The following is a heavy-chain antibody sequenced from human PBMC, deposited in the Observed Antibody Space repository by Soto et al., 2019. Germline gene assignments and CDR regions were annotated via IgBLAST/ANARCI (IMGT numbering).Heavy chain of an antibody. CDR2: IYSGGST. D-gene: IGHD6-19*01. CDR1: GFTVSSNY. V-gene: IGHV3-66*01. J-gene: IGHJ1*01. Sequence: EVQLVESGGGLVQPGGSLRLSCAASGFTVSSNYMSWVRQAPGKGLEWVSVIYSGGSTYYADSVKGRFTISRDNSKNTLYLQMNSLRAEDTAVYYCARDRIPVAGNPEYFQHWGQGTLVTVSS. CDR3: ARDRIPVAGNPEYFQH.